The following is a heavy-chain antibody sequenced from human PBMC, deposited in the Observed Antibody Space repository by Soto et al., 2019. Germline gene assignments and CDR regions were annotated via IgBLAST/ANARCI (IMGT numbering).Heavy chain of an antibody. V-gene: IGHV1-2*04. CDR3: ARGSPTTTPFDY. D-gene: IGHD1-1*01. CDR2: INPNNGGT. J-gene: IGHJ4*02. Sequence: QVQLVQSGADLKKPGASVKVSCKASGYTFTDYYMHWVRQAPGQGLEWMGWINPNNGGTSYAQKFEGWVTSTRDTPISTGYMEVRRLTSAATAVYYCARGSPTTTPFDYWGQGTLVTVSS. CDR1: GYTFTDYY.